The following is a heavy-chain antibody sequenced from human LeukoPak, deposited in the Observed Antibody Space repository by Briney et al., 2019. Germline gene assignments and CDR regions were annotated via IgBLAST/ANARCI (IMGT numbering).Heavy chain of an antibody. CDR2: IKEDGSRR. Sequence: GGSLRLSCAASGFTFSSYAMGWVRQAPGKGPEWLANIKEDGSRRYYSESVRGRFTISRDNSENSLYLQMNSLRAEDTAVYYCATHWRGRWGQGTLVTVSS. V-gene: IGHV3-7*03. CDR1: GFTFSSYA. CDR3: ATHWRGR. D-gene: IGHD1-1*01. J-gene: IGHJ4*02.